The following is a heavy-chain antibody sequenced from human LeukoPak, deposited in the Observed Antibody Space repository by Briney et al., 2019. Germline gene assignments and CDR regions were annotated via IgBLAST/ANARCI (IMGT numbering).Heavy chain of an antibody. CDR3: ARRDSSGYSFDS. J-gene: IGHJ5*01. V-gene: IGHV5-51*01. CDR2: IYPGDSDI. Sequence: GESLKISCKGSGYSFFIYWIAWVRQMPREGLEWMGNIYPGDSDIRYSPSFQGHVTFSADKSISTAYLQWSSLKAWDTAMYYCARRDSSGYSFDSWAQGTLVTVSS. D-gene: IGHD3-22*01. CDR1: GYSFFIYW.